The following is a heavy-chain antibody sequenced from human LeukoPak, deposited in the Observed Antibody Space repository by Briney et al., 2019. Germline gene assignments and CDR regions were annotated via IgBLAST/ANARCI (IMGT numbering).Heavy chain of an antibody. J-gene: IGHJ5*02. D-gene: IGHD3-22*01. V-gene: IGHV4-4*09. Sequence: SETLSLTCTISGGSISSYYWSWIRQPPGKGLEWIGDIYTSGSTNYNPSLKSRVTISVDTSKNQFSLKLSSVTAADTAVYYCARPYYYDSRIDPWGQGTLVTVSS. CDR3: ARPYYYDSRIDP. CDR2: IYTSGST. CDR1: GGSISSYY.